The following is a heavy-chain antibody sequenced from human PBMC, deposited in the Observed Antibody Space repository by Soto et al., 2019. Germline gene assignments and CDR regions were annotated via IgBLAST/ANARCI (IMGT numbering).Heavy chain of an antibody. V-gene: IGHV3-21*06. CDR2: ISSTTNYI. J-gene: IGHJ4*02. CDR3: ARESEDLTSNFDY. CDR1: GFTFTRYS. Sequence: EVQLVESGGGLVKPGGSLRLSCAASGFTFTRYSMNWVRQAPGKGLEWGSSISSTTNYIYYGDSMKGRFTISRDNGKNSLYLEIHSLRAEDTAVYYCARESEDLTSNFDYWGQGTLVTVSS.